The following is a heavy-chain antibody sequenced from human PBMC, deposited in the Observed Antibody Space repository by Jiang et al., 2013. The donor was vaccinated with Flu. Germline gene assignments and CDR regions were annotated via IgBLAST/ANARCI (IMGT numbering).Heavy chain of an antibody. CDR2: INPSGGST. Sequence: GYTFTSYYMHWVRQAPGQGLEWMGIINPSGGSTSYAQKFQGRVTMTRDTSTSTVYMELSSLRSEDTAVYYCARTPLNSGSPDAFDIWGQGTMVTVSS. CDR1: GYTFTSYY. J-gene: IGHJ3*02. CDR3: ARTPLNSGSPDAFDI. D-gene: IGHD1-26*01. V-gene: IGHV1-46*03.